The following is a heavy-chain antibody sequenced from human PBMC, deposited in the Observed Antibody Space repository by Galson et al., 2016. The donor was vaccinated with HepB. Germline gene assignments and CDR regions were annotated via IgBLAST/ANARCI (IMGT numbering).Heavy chain of an antibody. Sequence: SLRLSCAASGLTFDEYAMHWVRQPPGKGLEWVSGVSWNSGDTGYADSVKGRFTTSRDNTKKSLSLQMNSLRVEDTALYYCVKGPGYASSLRYFDLWGRGTLVTVSS. J-gene: IGHJ2*01. D-gene: IGHD6-13*01. V-gene: IGHV3-9*01. CDR3: VKGPGYASSLRYFDL. CDR1: GLTFDEYA. CDR2: VSWNSGDT.